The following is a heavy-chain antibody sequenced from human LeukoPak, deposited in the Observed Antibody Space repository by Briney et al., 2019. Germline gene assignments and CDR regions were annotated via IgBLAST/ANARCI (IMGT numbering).Heavy chain of an antibody. J-gene: IGHJ6*03. CDR1: GYTFTGYY. CDR2: MNPKSGAT. CDR3: ARGSDYDDYFYMDF. Sequence: GASVRVSCKASGYTFTGYYMHWVRQAPGQGLKWMGWMNPKSGATDYARKFQGRVTMTRDTSISTAYMELTRLRSDDTAVYFCARGSDYDDYFYMDFWGKGTTVTVSS. V-gene: IGHV1-2*02.